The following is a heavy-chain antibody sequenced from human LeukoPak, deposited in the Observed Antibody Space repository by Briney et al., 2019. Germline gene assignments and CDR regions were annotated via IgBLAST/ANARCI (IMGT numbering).Heavy chain of an antibody. CDR2: INQDGSEI. Sequence: QSGGSLRLSCAASGFTFSNYWMSWVRQAPGKGLEWLANINQDGSEIYYVDSVKGRFTISRDNGKNPLYLQINSLRADDTALYYCARDQGSMIVVRPTNWYFDLWGRGTLVTVSS. J-gene: IGHJ2*01. V-gene: IGHV3-7*01. D-gene: IGHD3-22*01. CDR1: GFTFSNYW. CDR3: ARDQGSMIVVRPTNWYFDL.